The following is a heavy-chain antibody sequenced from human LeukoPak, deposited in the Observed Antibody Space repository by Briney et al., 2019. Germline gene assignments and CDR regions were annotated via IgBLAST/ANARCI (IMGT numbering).Heavy chain of an antibody. CDR1: GGTFSSYA. D-gene: IGHD6-13*01. Sequence: SVKVSCKASGGTFSSYAISWVRQAPGQGLEWMGRIIPIFGTANYAQKFQGRVTITTDESTSTAYMELSSPRSEDTAVYYCARDLGHSSSWYPLDYWGQGTLVTVSS. J-gene: IGHJ4*02. CDR3: ARDLGHSSSWYPLDY. CDR2: IIPIFGTA. V-gene: IGHV1-69*05.